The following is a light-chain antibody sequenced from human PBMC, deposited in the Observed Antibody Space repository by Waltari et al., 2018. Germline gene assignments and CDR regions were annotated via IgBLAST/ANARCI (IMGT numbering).Light chain of an antibody. J-gene: IGLJ2*01. V-gene: IGLV3-21*01. CDR3: QVWDSRTEHVV. CDR2: DDR. CDR1: KIGVKS. Sequence: SSVLTQPPSVSLAPGKTARITCGGNKIGVKSVHWYQQKPGQAPALVIYDDRDRPSWIPERFSGSNSGNTATLTISRVEVGDEADYYCQVWDSRTEHVVFGGGTKLTVL.